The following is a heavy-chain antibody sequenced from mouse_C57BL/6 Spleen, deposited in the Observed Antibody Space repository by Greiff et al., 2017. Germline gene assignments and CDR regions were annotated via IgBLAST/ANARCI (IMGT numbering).Heavy chain of an antibody. Sequence: QVQLKQSGAELVRPGASVTLSCKASGYTFTDYEMHWVKQTPVHGLEWIGAIDPETGGTAYNQKFKGKAILTADKSSSTDYMELRSLTSEDSSVSYCTRADYSNYVTWFSYWGQGTLVTVSA. CDR1: GYTFTDYE. CDR3: TRADYSNYVTWFSY. J-gene: IGHJ3*01. D-gene: IGHD2-5*01. V-gene: IGHV1-15*01. CDR2: IDPETGGT.